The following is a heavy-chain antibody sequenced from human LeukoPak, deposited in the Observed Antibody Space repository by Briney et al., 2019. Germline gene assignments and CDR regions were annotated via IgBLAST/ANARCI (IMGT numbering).Heavy chain of an antibody. J-gene: IGHJ4*02. CDR2: IEDDGGEK. CDR1: GFTFTNYW. V-gene: IGHV3-7*01. D-gene: IGHD1-26*01. CDR3: ARVSSGGSGGSYYKPNDN. Sequence: PGGSLRLSCAASGFTFTNYWMSWVRQAPGKGLEWVANIEDDGGEKYYVDSVKGRFSISRDNARNFLYLQMNSLRLEDTAVYFCARVSSGGSGGSYYKPNDNWGQGTLVTVSS.